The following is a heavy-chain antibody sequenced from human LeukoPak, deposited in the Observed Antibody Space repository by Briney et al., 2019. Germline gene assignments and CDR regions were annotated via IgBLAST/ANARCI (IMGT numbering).Heavy chain of an antibody. J-gene: IGHJ4*02. CDR1: GFTFSAYA. D-gene: IGHD3-10*01. CDR2: ITSSSRTI. Sequence: PGGSLRLSCAASGFTFSAYAMNWVRQAPGKGLEWVSYITSSSRTIYYADSVKGRFTISRDNAKNSLYLQMNSLRDEDTAVYYCARGDGWFGELLNFDYWGRGTLVTVSS. V-gene: IGHV3-48*02. CDR3: ARGDGWFGELLNFDY.